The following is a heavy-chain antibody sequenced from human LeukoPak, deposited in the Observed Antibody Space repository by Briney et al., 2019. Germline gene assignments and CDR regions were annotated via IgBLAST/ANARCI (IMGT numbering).Heavy chain of an antibody. D-gene: IGHD1-14*01. CDR1: GFFFSDSA. Sequence: GGSLRLSCAASGFFFSDSAMAWVRQAPGGGLGWVSSIGGSGVNTHYADSVKGRFTISRDNSKNTLYLQMNSLRAEDTAIYYCAKAPYNTAYNDYWGQGTLVTVSS. CDR3: AKAPYNTAYNDY. V-gene: IGHV3-23*01. J-gene: IGHJ4*02. CDR2: IGGSGVNT.